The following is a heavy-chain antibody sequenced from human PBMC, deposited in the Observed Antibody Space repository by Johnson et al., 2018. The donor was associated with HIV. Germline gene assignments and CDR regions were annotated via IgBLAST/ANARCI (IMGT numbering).Heavy chain of an antibody. CDR3: AKEAITREVDI. CDR2: IASLGDNS. V-gene: IGHV3-64*04. D-gene: IGHD1-14*01. CDR1: GFTFSRHP. Sequence: VQVVESGGGLVKPGESLRLSCTPSGFTFSRHPMHWVRQAPGRGLEHVATIASLGDNSYYADSVKGRVTISRDNSKNTLYLQMNSLRGEDTAVYYCAKEAITREVDIWGQGTMVTVSS. J-gene: IGHJ3*02.